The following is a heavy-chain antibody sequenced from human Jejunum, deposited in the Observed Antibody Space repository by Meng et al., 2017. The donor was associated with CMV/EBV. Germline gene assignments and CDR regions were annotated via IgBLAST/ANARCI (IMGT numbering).Heavy chain of an antibody. Sequence: GWVRTMTGKGLEAMGIIYPDDSDTRYSPSFKGQVTISADKSISTAYLQWTSLKASDTAMYYCVRLSGEGYSLDNYGMDVWGQGTTVTVSS. J-gene: IGHJ6*02. D-gene: IGHD1-1*01. CDR3: VRLSGEGYSLDNYGMDV. V-gene: IGHV5-51*01. CDR2: IYPDDSDT.